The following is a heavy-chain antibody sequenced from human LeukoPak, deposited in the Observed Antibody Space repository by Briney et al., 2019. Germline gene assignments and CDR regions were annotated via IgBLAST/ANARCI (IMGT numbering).Heavy chain of an antibody. Sequence: PGGSLRLSCAASRFTFSSYEMNWVRQAPWKGLEWVSYISGSGIKHYADSVKGRFTISRDNAKNSLYLQMNSLRVEDTAVYYCAREDTGVAFDIWGQGTTVTV. D-gene: IGHD2-8*01. CDR3: AREDTGVAFDI. J-gene: IGHJ3*02. V-gene: IGHV3-48*03. CDR2: ISGSGIK. CDR1: RFTFSSYE.